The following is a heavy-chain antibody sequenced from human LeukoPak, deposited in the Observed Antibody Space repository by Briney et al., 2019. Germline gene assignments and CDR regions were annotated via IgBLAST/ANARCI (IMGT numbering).Heavy chain of an antibody. Sequence: SETLSLTCAVYGGSFSGYYWSWIRQPPGKGLEWIGEINHSGSTNYNPSLKSRVTISVDTSKNQFSLKLSSVTAADTAVYYCARGFTNMVRGVPGCWGQGTLVTVSS. J-gene: IGHJ4*02. CDR2: INHSGST. CDR1: GGSFSGYY. V-gene: IGHV4-34*01. D-gene: IGHD3-10*01. CDR3: ARGFTNMVRGVPGC.